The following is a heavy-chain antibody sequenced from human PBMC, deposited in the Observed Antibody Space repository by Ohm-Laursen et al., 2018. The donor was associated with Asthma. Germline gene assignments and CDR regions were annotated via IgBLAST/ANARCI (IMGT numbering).Heavy chain of an antibody. CDR2: IYYSGNT. Sequence: SDTLSLTCAVPGGSISGSSYFWGWIRQPPGKGLEWIGGIYYSGNTYCNPSLKSRVTISVDTSKNQFSLKLSSVTAADTAVYYCARQRRDGFAYWGQGTLVTVSS. CDR3: ARQRRDGFAY. J-gene: IGHJ4*02. V-gene: IGHV4-39*01. D-gene: IGHD5-24*01. CDR1: GGSISGSSYF.